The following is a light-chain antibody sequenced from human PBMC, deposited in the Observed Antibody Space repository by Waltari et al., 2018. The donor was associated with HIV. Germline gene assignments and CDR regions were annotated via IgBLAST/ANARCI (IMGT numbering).Light chain of an antibody. CDR3: AAWDDSLNGPV. J-gene: IGLJ2*01. CDR1: SSNIGSNT. CDR2: SNK. V-gene: IGLV1-44*01. Sequence: QSVLTQPPSASGTPGQRVTISCSGSSSNIGSNTVTWYQQLLGTAPKLLIYSNKQRPSGVPDRFSGSKSGTSASLAISGLQSEDEADYYCAAWDDSLNGPVFGGGTKLTVL.